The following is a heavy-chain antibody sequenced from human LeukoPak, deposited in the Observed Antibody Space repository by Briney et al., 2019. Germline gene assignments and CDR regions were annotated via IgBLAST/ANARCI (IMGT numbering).Heavy chain of an antibody. CDR3: ARAGYCSGGSCSLYYYGMDV. CDR1: GFTFSDYY. D-gene: IGHD2-15*01. Sequence: GGSLRLSCAASGFTFSDYYMSWIRQAPGKGLEWVSYISSSGSTIYYADSVKGRFTISRDNAKNSLYLQMNSLRAEDTAVYYCARAGYCSGGSCSLYYYGMDVWGQGTTVTVSS. J-gene: IGHJ6*02. CDR2: ISSSGSTI. V-gene: IGHV3-11*01.